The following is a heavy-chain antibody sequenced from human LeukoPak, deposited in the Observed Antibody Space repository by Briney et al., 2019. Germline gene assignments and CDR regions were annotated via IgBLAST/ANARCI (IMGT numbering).Heavy chain of an antibody. Sequence: PGGSLRLSCAASGFTFSSYAMSWVRQAPGKGLEWVSGISGSGGSTYYADSVKGRFTISRDNSKNTLYLQINTLRAEDTAVYGCAKEGAFWSGYYKDYWGQGTLVTVSS. CDR3: AKEGAFWSGYYKDY. D-gene: IGHD3-3*01. CDR2: ISGSGGST. V-gene: IGHV3-23*01. J-gene: IGHJ4*02. CDR1: GFTFSSYA.